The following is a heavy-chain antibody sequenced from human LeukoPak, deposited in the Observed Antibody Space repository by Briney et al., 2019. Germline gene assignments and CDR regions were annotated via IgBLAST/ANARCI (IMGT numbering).Heavy chain of an antibody. Sequence: GASVKVSCKASGGTFSSYAISWVRQAPGQGLEWMGGIIPIFGTANYAQKFQGRVTITADESTSTAYMELTSLRSDDTAVYYCAKGEVITSLDYWGQGTLVTVSS. CDR3: AKGEVITSLDY. V-gene: IGHV1-69*13. D-gene: IGHD3-16*01. CDR1: GGTFSSYA. J-gene: IGHJ4*02. CDR2: IIPIFGTA.